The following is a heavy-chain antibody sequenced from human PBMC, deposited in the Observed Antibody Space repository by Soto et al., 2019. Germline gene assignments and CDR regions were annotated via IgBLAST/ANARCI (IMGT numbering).Heavy chain of an antibody. D-gene: IGHD3-10*01. J-gene: IGHJ4*02. Sequence: QVQLVQSGAEVKKPGASVKVSCKASGYTFTNYAMQWVRQAPGQRPEGMGWINAGNGNTKYSQKFQGRVTITRDTSASTAYMEVSSLRSEDTAVYYCARGIWTMTRGAYYLDNWGQGTLVTVSS. CDR1: GYTFTNYA. V-gene: IGHV1-3*01. CDR3: ARGIWTMTRGAYYLDN. CDR2: INAGNGNT.